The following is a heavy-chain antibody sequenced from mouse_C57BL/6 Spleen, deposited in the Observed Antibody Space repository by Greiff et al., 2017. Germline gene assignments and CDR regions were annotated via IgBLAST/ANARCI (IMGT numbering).Heavy chain of an antibody. CDR3: ARGYGSSRGYFDY. D-gene: IGHD1-1*01. Sequence: EVKLMESGGGLVKPGGSLKLSCAASGFTFSDYGMHWVRQAPEKGLEWVAYISSGSSTIYYADTVKGRFTIARDNAKNTLFLQMTRLRSEDTAMYYCARGYGSSRGYFDYWGQGTTLTVSS. V-gene: IGHV5-17*01. J-gene: IGHJ2*01. CDR1: GFTFSDYG. CDR2: ISSGSSTI.